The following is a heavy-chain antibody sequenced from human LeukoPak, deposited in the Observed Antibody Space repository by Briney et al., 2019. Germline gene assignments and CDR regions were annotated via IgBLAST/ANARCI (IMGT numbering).Heavy chain of an antibody. CDR3: VRHYGSGSYYF. CDR2: IYYSGST. D-gene: IGHD3-10*01. J-gene: IGHJ4*02. V-gene: IGHV4-59*08. CDR1: GGSINSYY. Sequence: PSETLSLTCIVSGGSINSYYWSWIRQPPGKGLEWIGYIYYSGSTNYNPSLKSRVTISIDTSKNQFSLKLSSVTAADTAVYYCVRHYGSGSYYFWGQGTLVTVSS.